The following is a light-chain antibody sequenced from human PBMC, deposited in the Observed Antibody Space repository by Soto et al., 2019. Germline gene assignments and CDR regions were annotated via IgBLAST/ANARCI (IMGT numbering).Light chain of an antibody. CDR2: GTF. V-gene: IGKV1-6*01. Sequence: AIQMTQSPSSLSVSVGDRVTITCRASQDIGTELGWYQQKPGKAPRLLIYGTFSLQSGVPSRFSGSGSGTDFTLTISSLQPDDFATYYCLQDSKYPRTFGQGTKVDI. CDR1: QDIGTE. J-gene: IGKJ1*01. CDR3: LQDSKYPRT.